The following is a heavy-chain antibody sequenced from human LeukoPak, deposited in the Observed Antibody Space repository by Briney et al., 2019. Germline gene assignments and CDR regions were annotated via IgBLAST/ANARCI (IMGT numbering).Heavy chain of an antibody. V-gene: IGHV3-74*01. CDR2: INSDGSST. CDR3: ARDGGYSSSWLSYYYYYGMDV. CDR1: GFTFSSYW. J-gene: IGHJ6*02. Sequence: PGGSLRLSCAASGFTFSSYWMHWVRQAPGKGLVWVSLINSDGSSTSYADSVKGRFTISRDNAKNTLYLQMNSLRAEDTAVYYCARDGGYSSSWLSYYYYYGMDVWGQGTTVTVSS. D-gene: IGHD6-13*01.